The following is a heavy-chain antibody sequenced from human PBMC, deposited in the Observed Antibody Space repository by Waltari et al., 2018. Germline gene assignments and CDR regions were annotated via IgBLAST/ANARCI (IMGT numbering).Heavy chain of an antibody. CDR1: GGSISSSSYY. CDR3: AWSLDAFDI. Sequence: QLQLQESGPGLVKPSETLSLTCTVSGGSISSSSYYWGWIRQPPGKGLGWIGSIYYSGSTYYNPSLKSRVTISVDTSKNQFSLKLSSVTAADTAVYYCAWSLDAFDIWGQGTMVTVSS. CDR2: IYYSGST. D-gene: IGHD2-8*02. V-gene: IGHV4-39*01. J-gene: IGHJ3*02.